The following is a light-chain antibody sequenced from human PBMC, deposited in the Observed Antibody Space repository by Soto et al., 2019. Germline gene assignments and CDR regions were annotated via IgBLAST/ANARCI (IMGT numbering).Light chain of an antibody. CDR3: QEASRIPIT. V-gene: IGKV1-12*01. Sequence: DIQMTQSPSSVSASVWDRVTITCRASQDISSWLAWYQQKPGKAPNLLIYGASILQTGVPSRFSGSGSGTYFTLTISSLQPEDFGTYYCQEASRIPITFGQGTRLEIK. CDR1: QDISSW. J-gene: IGKJ5*01. CDR2: GAS.